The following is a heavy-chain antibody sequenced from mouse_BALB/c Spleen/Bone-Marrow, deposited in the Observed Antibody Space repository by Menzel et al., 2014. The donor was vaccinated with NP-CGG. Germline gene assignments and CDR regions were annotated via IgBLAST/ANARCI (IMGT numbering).Heavy chain of an antibody. D-gene: IGHD1-2*01. V-gene: IGHV2-2*02. CDR2: IWSGGST. Sequence: VKLVESGPGLVQPSQSLSITCTVSGFSLTSYGVHWVRQSPGKGLEWLGVIWSGGSTDYNAAFISRLSISKDNSKSQVFFKMNRLQANDTAIYYCAGITTALAYWGQGTLVTVSA. CDR3: AGITTALAY. CDR1: GFSLTSYG. J-gene: IGHJ3*01.